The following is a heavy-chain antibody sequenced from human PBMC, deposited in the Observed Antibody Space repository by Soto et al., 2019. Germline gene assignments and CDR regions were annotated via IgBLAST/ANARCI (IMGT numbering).Heavy chain of an antibody. CDR3: TTAGDLWGDAFDY. CDR1: GYTFTTYV. Sequence: QVQLVQSGAEVKKPGASVKVSCKTSGYTFTTYVISWVRQAPGQGLEWMGWISTFNGNTKYAQDLQDSVTLTTDTPPSTAYMELRSLTSDDTAVYYCTTAGDLWGDAFDYWGQGTLVTVSA. CDR2: ISTFNGNT. V-gene: IGHV1-18*01. D-gene: IGHD2-21*01. J-gene: IGHJ4*02.